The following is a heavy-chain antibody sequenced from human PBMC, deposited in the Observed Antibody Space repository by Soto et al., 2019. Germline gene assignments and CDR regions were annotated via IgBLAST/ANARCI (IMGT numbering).Heavy chain of an antibody. CDR2: FNPADGKT. Sequence: ASVKVSCKVSGYAVSELSMHWVRQAPGKGLEWMGGFNPADGKTIYAQKFQGRVTMTEDTSTDTAHMELSSLRSEDTAVYYCATAATVSWTIYWFDSWGQGILITVSS. CDR3: ATAATVSWTIYWFDS. J-gene: IGHJ5*01. V-gene: IGHV1-24*01. D-gene: IGHD4-17*01. CDR1: GYAVSELS.